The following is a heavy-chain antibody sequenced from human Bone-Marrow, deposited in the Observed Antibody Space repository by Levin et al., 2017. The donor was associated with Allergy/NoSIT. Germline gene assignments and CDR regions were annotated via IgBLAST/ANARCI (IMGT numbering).Heavy chain of an antibody. CDR1: GYDFTNHA. CDR2: VSAYNGDT. D-gene: IGHD3-10*01. J-gene: IGHJ4*02. V-gene: IGHV1-18*01. Sequence: VASVKVSCKASGYDFTNHAISWVRQAPGQRLEWLGWVSAYNGDTRYIQKLLGRITMTTDTSTSTAYMELGGLTSDDTAVYYCARGSGANLPDWGRGTLVTVSS. CDR3: ARGSGANLPD.